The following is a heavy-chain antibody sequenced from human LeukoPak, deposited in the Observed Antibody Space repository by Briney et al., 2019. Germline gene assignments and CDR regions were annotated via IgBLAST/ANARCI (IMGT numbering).Heavy chain of an antibody. Sequence: GASVKVSCKASGYTFTSYGISWVRQAPGQGLEWMGWISAYNGNTNYAQKLQGRVTMTTDTSTSTAYMELRSLRSEDTAVYYCAHSFSDAHFDYWGQGTLVTVSS. CDR1: GYTFTSYG. CDR3: AHSFSDAHFDY. CDR2: ISAYNGNT. J-gene: IGHJ4*02. V-gene: IGHV1-18*01. D-gene: IGHD2-2*01.